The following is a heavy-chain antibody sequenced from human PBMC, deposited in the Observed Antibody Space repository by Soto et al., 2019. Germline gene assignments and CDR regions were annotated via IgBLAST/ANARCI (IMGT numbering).Heavy chain of an antibody. J-gene: IGHJ4*02. CDR3: ARVEREYYFDY. D-gene: IGHD1-1*01. Sequence: WETLSLTCAVYGGAFSGDYLSCIRQPPGKGLEWIGYIYYSGSTNYNPSLKSRVTISVDTSKNQFSLKLSSVTAPDTAVYYCARVEREYYFDYWGQGTLVTVSS. CDR1: GGAFSGDY. V-gene: IGHV4-59*08. CDR2: IYYSGST.